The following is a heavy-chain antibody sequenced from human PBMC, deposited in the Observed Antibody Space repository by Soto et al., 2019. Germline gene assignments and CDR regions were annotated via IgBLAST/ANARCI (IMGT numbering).Heavy chain of an antibody. J-gene: IGHJ4*02. CDR2: MNQHGSDI. D-gene: IGHD2-8*02. Sequence: EVQLVESGGDLVQPGGSLRLSCAASGFTFSSYWMAWVRQSPGKGLEWVASMNQHGSDIQYVDFVRGRFTLSRDNTRNLLYLQTNHLRVEDTAIYYCATDTYCPATCYRGHGNWGQGTLVTVSS. CDR1: GFTFSSYW. CDR3: ATDTYCPATCYRGHGN. V-gene: IGHV3-7*03.